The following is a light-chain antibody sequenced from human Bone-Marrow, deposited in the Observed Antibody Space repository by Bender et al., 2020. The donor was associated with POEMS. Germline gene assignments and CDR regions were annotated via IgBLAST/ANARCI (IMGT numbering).Light chain of an antibody. J-gene: IGLJ3*02. CDR1: DVGDFNF. V-gene: IGLV2-14*03. CDR2: DVS. Sequence: QSALTQPASLSGSPGQAITISCDVGDFNFVSWYQQHPGKAPKLMIYDVSHRPSGVSDHFSGSKSGNTASLTISGLQPDDEAHYYCSSYTTSSSWVFGGGTTVTVL. CDR3: SSYTTSSSWV.